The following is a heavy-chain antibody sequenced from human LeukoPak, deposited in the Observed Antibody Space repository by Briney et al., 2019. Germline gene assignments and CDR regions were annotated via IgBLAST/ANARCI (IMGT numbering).Heavy chain of an antibody. CDR1: AYSFTPYA. V-gene: IGHV1-2*02. CDR2: INPNSGGT. J-gene: IGHJ4*02. Sequence: ASVKVSCKTSAYSFTPYAIHWVRQAPGQRLEWMGWINPNSGGTNYAQKFQGRVTMTRDTSIGTAYMELSRLRSDDTAVYYCARGDEGFDYWGQGTLVTVSS. CDR3: ARGDEGFDY.